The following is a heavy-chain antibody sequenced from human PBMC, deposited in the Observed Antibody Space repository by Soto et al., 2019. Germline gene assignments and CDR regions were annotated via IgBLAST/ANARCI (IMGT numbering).Heavy chain of an antibody. CDR3: ARGPPASPIDKFDY. V-gene: IGHV1-69*06. J-gene: IGHJ4*01. Sequence: QVQLVQSGAEVKKPGSSVKVSCKTSGGSFSSYAVSWVRQAPGQVLEWMGGIIPFFGTENYAQKFQGRVTITADNPPNTAYLELKSLRFEDTAVYYCARGPPASPIDKFDYWGQGTPVTRSS. CDR1: GGSFSSYA. CDR2: IIPFFGTE. D-gene: IGHD2-15*01.